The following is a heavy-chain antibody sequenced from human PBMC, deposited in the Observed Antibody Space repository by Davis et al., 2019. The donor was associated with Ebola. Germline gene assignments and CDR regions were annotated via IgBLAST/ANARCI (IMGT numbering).Heavy chain of an antibody. Sequence: GGSLTPSCPASGFSFSSYSMNWVRQAPGKGLEWVSSISSSSSYIYYADSVKGRFTISRDNAKNSLYLQMNSLRAEDTAVYYCARDPTVTPIYGMDVWGQGTTVTVSS. CDR3: ARDPTVTPIYGMDV. J-gene: IGHJ6*02. CDR1: GFSFSSYS. CDR2: ISSSSSYI. D-gene: IGHD4-17*01. V-gene: IGHV3-21*01.